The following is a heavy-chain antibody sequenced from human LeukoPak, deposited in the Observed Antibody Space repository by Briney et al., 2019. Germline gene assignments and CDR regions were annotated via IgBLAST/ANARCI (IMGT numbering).Heavy chain of an antibody. CDR3: TTGRVL. CDR1: GFTFSNAW. V-gene: IGHV3-15*01. CDR2: IRSKTDGGSI. Sequence: NPGGSLRLSCAGSGFTFSNAWMSWVRQAPGKGLEWVGRIRSKTDGGSIEYGAPVKGRFTISRDDSNNTLDLQMNSLTTEDTAVYYCTTGRVLWGQGTLVTVSS. J-gene: IGHJ4*02.